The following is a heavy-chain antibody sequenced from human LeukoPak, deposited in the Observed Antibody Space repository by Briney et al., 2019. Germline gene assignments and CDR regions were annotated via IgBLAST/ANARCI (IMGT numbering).Heavy chain of an antibody. J-gene: IGHJ4*02. Sequence: GGSLRLSCAASGFTFDDYDMHWVRQAPGKGLEWVSLISGDGGSTYYADSVKGRFTISRDSSRNSLYLQMNSLRTEDTALYYCAKAYSSGWYYWGQGTLVTVSS. D-gene: IGHD6-19*01. CDR1: GFTFDDYD. CDR3: AKAYSSGWYY. V-gene: IGHV3-43*02. CDR2: ISGDGGST.